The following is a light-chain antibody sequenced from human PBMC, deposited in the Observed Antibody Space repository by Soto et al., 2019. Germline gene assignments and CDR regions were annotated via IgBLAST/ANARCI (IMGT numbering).Light chain of an antibody. Sequence: QSVLTQPPSASGTPGQRVTISCSGSSSNIGFNYVYWYQQLPGTAPKLLIYRNNQRPSGVPDRFSGSKSGTSASLAISGLRSEDEADYYCATWDDSLSALFGGGTKLTVL. V-gene: IGLV1-47*01. J-gene: IGLJ2*01. CDR1: SSNIGFNY. CDR2: RNN. CDR3: ATWDDSLSAL.